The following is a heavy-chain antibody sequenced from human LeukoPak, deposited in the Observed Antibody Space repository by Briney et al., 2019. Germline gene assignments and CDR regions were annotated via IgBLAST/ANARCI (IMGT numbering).Heavy chain of an antibody. V-gene: IGHV3-9*03. CDR3: AKAGEGGFDY. CDR1: GFTFDDYA. J-gene: IGHJ4*02. CDR2: ISWNIGSI. D-gene: IGHD3-10*01. Sequence: GGALRLSCAASGFTFDDYAMHWVRHAPGKGLEWVSGISWNIGSIGYADSVKGRFPISRDNAKNYLYLQMNSLRAEDLALYYCAKAGEGGFDYWGQGTLVTVSS.